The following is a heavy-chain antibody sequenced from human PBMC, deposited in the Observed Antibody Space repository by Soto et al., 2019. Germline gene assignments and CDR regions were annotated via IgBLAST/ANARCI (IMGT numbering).Heavy chain of an antibody. J-gene: IGHJ6*02. Sequence: SETLSLTCTVSGGSISSYYWSWIRQPPGKGLEWIGYIYYSGSTNYNPSLKSRVTISVDTSKNQFSLKLSSVTAADTAVYYCARDVRYDFWSGYNYYYGMDVWGQGTTVTVSS. CDR2: IYYSGST. CDR1: GGSISSYY. V-gene: IGHV4-59*01. D-gene: IGHD3-3*01. CDR3: ARDVRYDFWSGYNYYYGMDV.